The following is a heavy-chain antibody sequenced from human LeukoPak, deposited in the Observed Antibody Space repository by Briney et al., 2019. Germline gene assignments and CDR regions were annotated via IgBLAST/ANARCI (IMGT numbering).Heavy chain of an antibody. CDR2: INHSGST. J-gene: IGHJ4*02. Sequence: NPSETLSLTCAVYGGSFSGYYWSWIRQPPGKGLEWIGEINHSGSTNYNPSLKSRVTISVDTSKNQFSLKLSSVTAADTAVYYCARRYYYDSSGYYYYFDYWGQGTLVTVSS. CDR1: GGSFSGYY. CDR3: ARRYYYDSSGYYYYFDY. V-gene: IGHV4-34*01. D-gene: IGHD3-22*01.